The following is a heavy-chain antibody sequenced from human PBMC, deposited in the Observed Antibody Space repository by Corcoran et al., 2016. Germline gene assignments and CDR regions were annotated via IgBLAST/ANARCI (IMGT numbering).Heavy chain of an antibody. CDR2: MYDSGST. CDR1: GGSINVDY. CDR3: ARGRGSSGYFGDFYSYGMDV. Sequence: QVHLQESGPGLLKPSETLSLTCSVSGGSINVDYWNWIRQPPGKGLEWIGYMYDSGSTNYNPSLKSRVTILGDTSNNQFSLKLTSVSAADTAVYYCARGRGSSGYFGDFYSYGMDVWGQGTTVTVS. D-gene: IGHD3-22*01. J-gene: IGHJ6*02. V-gene: IGHV4-59*01.